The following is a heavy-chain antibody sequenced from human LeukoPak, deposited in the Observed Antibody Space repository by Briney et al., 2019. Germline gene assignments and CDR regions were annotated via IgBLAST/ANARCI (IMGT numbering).Heavy chain of an antibody. CDR1: GGSISSYY. CDR2: IYYSGST. CDR3: ARDGCSGGSCYWPHYYYYVDV. D-gene: IGHD2-15*01. V-gene: IGHV4-59*01. Sequence: SETLSLTCTVSGGSISSYYWSWIRQPPGKGLEWIGYIYYSGSTNYNPSLKSRVTISVDTSKNQFSLKLSSVTAADTAVYYCARDGCSGGSCYWPHYYYYVDVWGKGTTVTVSS. J-gene: IGHJ6*03.